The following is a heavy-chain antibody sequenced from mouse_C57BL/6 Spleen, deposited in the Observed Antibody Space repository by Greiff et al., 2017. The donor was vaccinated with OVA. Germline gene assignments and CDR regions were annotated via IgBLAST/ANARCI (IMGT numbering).Heavy chain of an antibody. V-gene: IGHV1-55*01. CDR1: GYTFTSYW. D-gene: IGHD1-1*01. CDR2: IYPGSGST. CDR3: ARDYGSSPWFAY. J-gene: IGHJ3*01. Sequence: QVQLQQPGAELVKPGASVKMSCKASGYTFTSYWITWVKQRPGQGLEWIGDIYPGSGSTNYNEKFKSKATLTVDTSSSTAYMQRSSLTSEDSAVYYCARDYGSSPWFAYWGKGTLVTVSA.